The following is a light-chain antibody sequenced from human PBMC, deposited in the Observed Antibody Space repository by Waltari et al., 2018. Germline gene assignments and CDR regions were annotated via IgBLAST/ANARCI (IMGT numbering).Light chain of an antibody. J-gene: IGKJ5*01. CDR2: KSS. CDR3: QQYNLYST. CDR1: QSVRTW. Sequence: DIQMTQSPSTLSASIGDRVHITCRASQSVRTWLAWFQQKPGKAPKLLIHKSSNLESGVPSRFSGSGSGTEFTLTISSLQPDDFATYYCQQYNLYSTFGQGTRLEMK. V-gene: IGKV1-5*03.